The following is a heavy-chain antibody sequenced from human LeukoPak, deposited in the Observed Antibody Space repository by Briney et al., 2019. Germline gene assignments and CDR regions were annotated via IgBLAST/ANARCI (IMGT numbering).Heavy chain of an antibody. CDR1: GYTFTNYV. D-gene: IGHD3-22*01. CDR3: ASAPVGDYYYDSSPNFDY. J-gene: IGHJ4*02. Sequence: ASVKISCKASGYTFTNYVLSWVRQAPGQGLEWMGWINTFSGDANYAQAVQGRVTMTTDTSTSTAYLELRSLRSDGTATYYCASAPVGDYYYDSSPNFDYWGQGTLVTVSS. CDR2: INTFSGDA. V-gene: IGHV1-18*04.